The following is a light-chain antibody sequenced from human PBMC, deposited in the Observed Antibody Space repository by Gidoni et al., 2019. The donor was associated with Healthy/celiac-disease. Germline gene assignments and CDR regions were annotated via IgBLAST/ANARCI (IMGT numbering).Light chain of an antibody. CDR1: SSDVGGYNY. V-gene: IGLV2-14*01. CDR3: SSYTSSSTLGV. CDR2: EVS. Sequence: QSALTQPASVSGSPGQSITISCTGTSSDVGGYNYVSWYHQNPGKAPKLMIYEVSNRPSGVSNRFSGSKSGNTASLTISGLLPEDEADYYCSSYTSSSTLGVFGGGTKLTVL. J-gene: IGLJ3*02.